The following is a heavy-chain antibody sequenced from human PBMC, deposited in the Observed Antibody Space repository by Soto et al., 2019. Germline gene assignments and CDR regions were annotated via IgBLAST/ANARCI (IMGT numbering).Heavy chain of an antibody. J-gene: IGHJ5*02. Sequence: GGSLRLSCAASGFTFSSYGMHWVRQAPDKGLEWVAVISYDGSNKYYADSVKGRFTISRDNSKNTLYLQMNSLRAEDTAVYYCAKATTEPTLRYYDFWSAPLWFDPWGQGTLVTVSS. CDR1: GFTFSSYG. CDR3: AKATTEPTLRYYDFWSAPLWFDP. CDR2: ISYDGSNK. D-gene: IGHD3-3*01. V-gene: IGHV3-30*18.